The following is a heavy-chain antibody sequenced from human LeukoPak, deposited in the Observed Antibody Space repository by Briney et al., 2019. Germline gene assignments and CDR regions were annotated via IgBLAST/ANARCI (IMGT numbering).Heavy chain of an antibody. CDR1: GFTFSNYA. Sequence: GGSLRLSCAASGFTFSNYAMRWVRQAPGKGLEWVSTITSTGDSTYYADSVKGRFTISRDNSKNTLYLQMNSLRAEDTAVYYCAKHIYSYGYYYFDYWGQGTLVTVSS. D-gene: IGHD5-18*01. CDR3: AKHIYSYGYYYFDY. J-gene: IGHJ4*02. V-gene: IGHV3-23*01. CDR2: ITSTGDST.